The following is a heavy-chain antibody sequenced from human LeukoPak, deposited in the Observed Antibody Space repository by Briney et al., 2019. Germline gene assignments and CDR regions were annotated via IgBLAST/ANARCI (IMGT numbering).Heavy chain of an antibody. J-gene: IGHJ4*02. CDR1: GGSISSGGYY. V-gene: IGHV4-30-2*01. Sequence: SETLSLTCTVSGGSISSGGYYWSWIRQPPGKGLEWIGYIYHSGSTYYNPSLKSRVTISVDRSKNQFSLKLSSVTAADTAVYYCARSRISEGVVPAAIRFDYWGQGTLVTVSS. CDR2: IYHSGST. CDR3: ARSRISEGVVPAAIRFDY. D-gene: IGHD2-2*01.